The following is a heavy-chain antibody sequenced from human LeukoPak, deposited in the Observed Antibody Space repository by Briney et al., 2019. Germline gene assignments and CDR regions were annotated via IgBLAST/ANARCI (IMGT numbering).Heavy chain of an antibody. CDR2: INPSGGST. Sequence: ASVKVSCKASGYTFTSYYMHWVRQAPGQGLEWMGIINPSGGSTSYAQKFQGRVTMTRDTSTSTVYMELSSLRSEDTAVYYCARVEPSDRGSHLLRYWGQGTLVTVSS. D-gene: IGHD1-26*01. CDR1: GYTFTSYY. J-gene: IGHJ4*02. CDR3: ARVEPSDRGSHLLRY. V-gene: IGHV1-46*03.